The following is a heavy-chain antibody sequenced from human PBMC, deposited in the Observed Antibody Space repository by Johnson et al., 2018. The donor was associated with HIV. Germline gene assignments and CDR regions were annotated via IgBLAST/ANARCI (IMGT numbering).Heavy chain of an antibody. CDR2: ISYDAKHK. CDR3: ARVGATAAFDI. Sequence: QVQLVESGGGVVQPGRSLRLSCAASGFTFSSYAMHWVRQAPGKGLEWVAVISYDAKHKYYADSLKGRFTVSRDNSKKTLYVQMNSLRGEDTALYLCARVGATAAFDIWGQGTMVTVSS. D-gene: IGHD1-26*01. CDR1: GFTFSSYA. V-gene: IGHV3-30*04. J-gene: IGHJ3*02.